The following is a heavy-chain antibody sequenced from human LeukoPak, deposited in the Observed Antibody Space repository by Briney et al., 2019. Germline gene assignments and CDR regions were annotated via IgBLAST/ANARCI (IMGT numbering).Heavy chain of an antibody. J-gene: IGHJ6*02. D-gene: IGHD6-13*01. CDR2: ISSSSSYI. V-gene: IGHV3-21*01. CDR1: GFTFSSYS. CDR3: ARDQSSSWYSDYYYYYGMDV. Sequence: GGSLRLSCAASGFTFSSYSMNWVRQAPGKGLEWASSISSSSSYIYYADSVKGRFTISRDNAKNSLYLQMNSLRAEDTAVYYCARDQSSSWYSDYYYYYGMDVWGQGTTVTVSS.